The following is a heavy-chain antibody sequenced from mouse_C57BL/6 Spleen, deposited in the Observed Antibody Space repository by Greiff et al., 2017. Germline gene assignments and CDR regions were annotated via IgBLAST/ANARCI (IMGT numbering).Heavy chain of an antibody. V-gene: IGHV1-52*01. J-gene: IGHJ4*01. CDR2: IDPSDSET. Sequence: VQLQQPGAELVRPGSSVKLSCKASGYTFTSYWMHWVKQRPIQGLEWIGNIDPSDSETHYNQKFKDKATLTVDKSSSTAYMQLSSLTSEDSAVYYCARRGWPNEDYAMDDWGQGTSVTVSS. CDR3: ARRGWPNEDYAMDD. D-gene: IGHD2-3*01. CDR1: GYTFTSYW.